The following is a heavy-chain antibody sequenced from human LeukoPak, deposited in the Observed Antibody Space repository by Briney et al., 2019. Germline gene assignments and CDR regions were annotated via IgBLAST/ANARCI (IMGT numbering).Heavy chain of an antibody. CDR2: ISGSGGST. D-gene: IGHD3-3*01. CDR1: GFTFSSYW. CDR3: AKAYDFWSGYPPPPFDY. Sequence: GGSLRLSFAASGFTFSSYWMHWVRQAPGKGLEWVSAISGSGGSTYYADSVKGRFTISRDNSKNTLYLQMNSLRAEDTAVYYCAKAYDFWSGYPPPPFDYWGQGTLVTVSS. J-gene: IGHJ4*02. V-gene: IGHV3-23*01.